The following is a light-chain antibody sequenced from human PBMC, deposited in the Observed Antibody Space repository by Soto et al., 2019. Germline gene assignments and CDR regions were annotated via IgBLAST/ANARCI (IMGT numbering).Light chain of an antibody. J-gene: IGLJ3*02. CDR3: SSYTSSSTLV. Sequence: QSALTQPASVSGSPGQSITISCTGTSSDVGGYYYVSWYQHHPGKATKLMIYEVSNRPSGVSNRFSGSKSGNTASLTISGLQAEDEADYCCSSYTSSSTLVFGGGTKLTVL. CDR1: SSDVGGYYY. CDR2: EVS. V-gene: IGLV2-14*01.